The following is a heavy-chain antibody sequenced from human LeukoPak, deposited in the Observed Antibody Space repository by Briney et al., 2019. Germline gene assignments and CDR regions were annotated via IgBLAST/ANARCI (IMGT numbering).Heavy chain of an antibody. V-gene: IGHV3-30*02. J-gene: IGHJ4*01. Sequence: GGSLRLSCAASGFTFSSYAMHWVRQAPGKGLEWVADIWYGGSNKYYADSVKGRFTISRDNSQNTLYLQMNSQRAEETAVYYCAKEGAGGYSYVRFDYWG. CDR2: IWYGGSNK. D-gene: IGHD5-18*01. CDR3: AKEGAGGYSYVRFDY. CDR1: GFTFSSYA.